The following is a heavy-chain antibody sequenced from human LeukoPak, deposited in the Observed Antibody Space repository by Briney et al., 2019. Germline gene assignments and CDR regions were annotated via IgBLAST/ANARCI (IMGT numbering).Heavy chain of an antibody. CDR1: GFTFSSYW. CDR3: ARVGVGTVAGNYFDD. CDR2: IKQDGSEK. V-gene: IGHV3-7*05. Sequence: PGGSLRLSCAASGFTFSSYWMSWVRQAPGKGLEWVANIKQDGSEKYYVDSVKGRFTISRDNAKNSLYLQMNSLRAEDTAVYYCARVGVGTVAGNYFDDWGQGTLVTVSS. J-gene: IGHJ4*02. D-gene: IGHD6-19*01.